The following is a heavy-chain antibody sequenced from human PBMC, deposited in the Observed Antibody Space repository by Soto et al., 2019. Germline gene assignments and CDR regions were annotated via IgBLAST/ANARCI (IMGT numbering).Heavy chain of an antibody. CDR1: GYTFTSYG. D-gene: IGHD4-17*01. Sequence: QVQLVQSGAEVKKPGASVKVSCKASGYTFTSYGISWVRQAPGQGLEWMGWISAYNGNTNYAQKLQGRVTMTTDTSTSTAYMELRSLRADDPAVYYCATREGWEYGDPPDDYGMDVWGQGTTVTVSS. CDR2: ISAYNGNT. CDR3: ATREGWEYGDPPDDYGMDV. V-gene: IGHV1-18*01. J-gene: IGHJ6*02.